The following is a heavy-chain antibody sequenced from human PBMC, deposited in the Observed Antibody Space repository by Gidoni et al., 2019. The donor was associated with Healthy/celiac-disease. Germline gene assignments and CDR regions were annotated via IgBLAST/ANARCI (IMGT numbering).Heavy chain of an antibody. D-gene: IGHD4-17*01. J-gene: IGHJ4*02. V-gene: IGHV3-73*01. CDR1: GFTFSGSA. CDR2: IRSKANSYAT. CDR3: TRRSTVTFFDY. Sequence: EVQLVESGGGLVQPGGSLKLSCAASGFTFSGSAMHWVRQASGKGLEWVGRIRSKANSYATAYAASVKGRFTISRDDSKNTAYLQMNSLKTEDTAVYYCTRRSTVTFFDYWGQGTLVTVSS.